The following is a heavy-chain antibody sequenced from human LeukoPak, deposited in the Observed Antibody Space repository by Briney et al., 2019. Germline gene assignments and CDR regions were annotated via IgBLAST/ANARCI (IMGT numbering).Heavy chain of an antibody. CDR2: ITSSSSYI. CDR1: GFTFSDYN. CDR3: AKAPVTTCSGAYCYPFGY. Sequence: PGGSLRLSCAASGFTFSDYNMRWIRQAPGKGLEWVSSITSSSSYIYYADSVKGRFTISRDNARNSLYLQMNRLRAEDAAVYYCAKAPVTTCSGAYCYPFGYWGQGTLVTVSS. D-gene: IGHD2-21*01. J-gene: IGHJ4*02. V-gene: IGHV3-11*05.